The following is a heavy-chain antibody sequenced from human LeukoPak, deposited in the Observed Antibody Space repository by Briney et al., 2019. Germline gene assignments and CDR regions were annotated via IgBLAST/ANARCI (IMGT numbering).Heavy chain of an antibody. D-gene: IGHD3-3*01. CDR3: ANADYDFWSGYNY. V-gene: IGHV3-23*01. CDR2: ISGSSGST. J-gene: IGHJ4*02. Sequence: AGGSLRLSCAASGFTYSSYAMSWVRQAPGKGLEWVSAISGSSGSTYYADSVKGRFTISRDNSKNTLYLQMNSLRAEDTAVYYCANADYDFWSGYNYWGQGTLVTVSS. CDR1: GFTYSSYA.